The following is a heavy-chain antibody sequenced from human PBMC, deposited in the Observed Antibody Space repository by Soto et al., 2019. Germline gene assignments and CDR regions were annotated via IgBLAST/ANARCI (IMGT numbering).Heavy chain of an antibody. J-gene: IGHJ5*02. D-gene: IGHD3-10*01. V-gene: IGHV1-69*06. CDR2: IIPIFGTA. Sequence: SVRVSCKASGGAFSSYAMSWVRQAPVRGLEWMVGIIPIFGTANYAQKFQGRVTITADKSTSTAYMELSSLRSEDTAVYYCARVVRDRDRFEPWAQGTMVTFSS. CDR3: ARVVRDRDRFEP. CDR1: GGAFSSYA.